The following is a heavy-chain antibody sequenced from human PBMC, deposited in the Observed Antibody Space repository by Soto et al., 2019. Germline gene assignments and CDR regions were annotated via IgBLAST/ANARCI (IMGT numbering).Heavy chain of an antibody. D-gene: IGHD3-9*01. Sequence: ASVTVSCKASGGTFSSYAISWVRQAPGQGLEWMGGIIPIFGTANYAQKFQGRVTITADESTSTAYMELSSLRSEDTAVYYCARIEEDYDILTGPDYWGQGTLVTVSS. CDR3: ARIEEDYDILTGPDY. CDR2: IIPIFGTA. CDR1: GGTFSSYA. J-gene: IGHJ4*02. V-gene: IGHV1-69*13.